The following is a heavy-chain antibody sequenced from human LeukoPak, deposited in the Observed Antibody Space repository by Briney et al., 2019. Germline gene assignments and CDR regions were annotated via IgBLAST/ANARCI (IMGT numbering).Heavy chain of an antibody. CDR1: GASISSFY. D-gene: IGHD6-19*01. CDR2: VHYNGDT. CDR3: ARVASSVPDY. V-gene: IGHV4-59*01. J-gene: IGHJ4*02. Sequence: SETLSLTCTASGASISSFYWSWIRQPPGKGLEWIGYVHYNGDTSYNPSLKSRATISVDTSRNQFSLKLSSVTAADTAVYYCARVASSVPDYWGQGTLVTVSS.